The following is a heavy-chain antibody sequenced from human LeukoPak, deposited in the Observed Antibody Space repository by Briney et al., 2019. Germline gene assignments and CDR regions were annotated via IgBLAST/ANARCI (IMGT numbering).Heavy chain of an antibody. J-gene: IGHJ5*02. CDR1: GDSVSNNSAA. Sequence: SQTLSLTFAISGDSVSNNSAAWNWIRQSPSRGLEWLGRTYYRSKWYNDYAVSVKSRITINPDTSKNQFSLQLNSMTPEDTAVYYCAGGGITGTIWFDPWGQGTLVTVSS. CDR3: AGGGITGTIWFDP. D-gene: IGHD1-7*01. V-gene: IGHV6-1*01. CDR2: TYYRSKWYN.